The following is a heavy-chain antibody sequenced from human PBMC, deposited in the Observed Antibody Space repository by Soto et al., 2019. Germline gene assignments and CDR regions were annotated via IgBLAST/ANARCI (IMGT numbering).Heavy chain of an antibody. CDR2: MNPNSGNT. J-gene: IGHJ3*02. D-gene: IGHD6-13*01. V-gene: IGHV1-8*01. CDR3: ARENFIAAHDAFDI. Sequence: ASVKVSCTASGYTFTSYDINWVRQATGQGLEWMGWMNPNSGNTGYAQKFQGRVTMTRNTSISTAYMELSSLRSEDTAVYYCARENFIAAHDAFDIWGQGTMVTVSS. CDR1: GYTFTSYD.